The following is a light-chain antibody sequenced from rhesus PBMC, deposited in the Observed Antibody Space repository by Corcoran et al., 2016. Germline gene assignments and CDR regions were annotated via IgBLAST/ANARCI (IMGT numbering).Light chain of an antibody. CDR3: LQLSNWPT. CDR1: QSVGYS. J-gene: IGKJ4*01. Sequence: EIVMTQSPATLYLSPGERATLSCRASQSVGYSLAWYQQQPGQVPRLLIYGVSSRATGIPERVSGSGSGTDFTLTINSLEPEDVAVYYCLQLSNWPTFGGGTKVEIK. V-gene: IGKV3-24*04. CDR2: GVS.